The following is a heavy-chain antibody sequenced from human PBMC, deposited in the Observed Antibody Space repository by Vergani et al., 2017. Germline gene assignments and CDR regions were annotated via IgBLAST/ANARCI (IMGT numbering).Heavy chain of an antibody. CDR1: GYSLTELS. J-gene: IGHJ6*03. V-gene: IGHV1-24*01. D-gene: IGHD6-6*01. CDR2: FDPEHGEV. Sequence: QVQLVQSGSEVRKPGASVKVSCQVSGYSLTELSIHWVRQAPGKGLEWMGGFDPEHGEVTFAHHIQGRVTMTEDRSTSTAYMELSSLRSEDTAVYYCARRSSSSLGYYYMDVWGKGTTVTVSS. CDR3: ARRSSSSLGYYYMDV.